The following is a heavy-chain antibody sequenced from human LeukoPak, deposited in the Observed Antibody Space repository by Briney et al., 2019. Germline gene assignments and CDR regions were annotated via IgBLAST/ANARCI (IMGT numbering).Heavy chain of an antibody. CDR2: INHSGST. V-gene: IGHV4-34*01. Sequence: SETLSLTCTVSGGSISSYYWSWIRQPPGKGLEWIGEINHSGSTNYNPSLKSRVTISVDTSKNQFSLKLSSVTAADTAVYYCARRKAARPNDYWGQGTLVTVSS. J-gene: IGHJ4*02. CDR3: ARRKAARPNDY. D-gene: IGHD6-6*01. CDR1: GGSISSYY.